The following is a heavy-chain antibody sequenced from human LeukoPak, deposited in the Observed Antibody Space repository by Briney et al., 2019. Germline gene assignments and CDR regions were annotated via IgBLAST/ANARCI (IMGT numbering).Heavy chain of an antibody. D-gene: IGHD2-2*01. CDR3: ATDIVVVPAASSNY. V-gene: IGHV3-30*04. CDR1: GFTFSSYA. Sequence: GGSLRLSCAASGFTFSSYAMHWVRQAPGKGLEWVTIISYDGTNKYYADSVKGRFTISRDNSKNTLYLQMNSLRAEDTAVYYCATDIVVVPAASSNYWGQGTLVTVSS. J-gene: IGHJ4*02. CDR2: ISYDGTNK.